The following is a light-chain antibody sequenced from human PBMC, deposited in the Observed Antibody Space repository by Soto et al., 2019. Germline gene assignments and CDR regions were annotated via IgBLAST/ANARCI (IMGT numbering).Light chain of an antibody. Sequence: EIVMTQSPASLSVSPGERATLSNRASQSVSSSLAWYQQQPGQAPSLXXYGASTRATGIPASFSRSGSGTELILIISSLQSEALAAYYGQQYNNWPTITFGQGTRLEIK. CDR3: QQYNNWPTIT. V-gene: IGKV3-15*01. CDR1: QSVSSS. CDR2: GAS. J-gene: IGKJ5*01.